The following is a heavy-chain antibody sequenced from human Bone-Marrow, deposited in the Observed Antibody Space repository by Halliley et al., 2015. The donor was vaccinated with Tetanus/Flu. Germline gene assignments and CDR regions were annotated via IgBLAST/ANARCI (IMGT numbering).Heavy chain of an antibody. V-gene: IGHV3-49*02. CDR3: TTPDFDY. J-gene: IGHJ4*02. CDR2: IRSKGYGGTT. Sequence: GLEWVAFIRSKGYGGTTEYAASVKGRFTISRDDSQSSAYLQMNSLKIEDTAVYFCTTPDFDYWGQGTLVTVSS.